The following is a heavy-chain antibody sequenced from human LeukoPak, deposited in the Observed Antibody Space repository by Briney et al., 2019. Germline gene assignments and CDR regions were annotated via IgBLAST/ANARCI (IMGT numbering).Heavy chain of an antibody. CDR3: AKKPATIKFPFDI. CDR2: ISTTGGYT. CDR1: GFSFSTYD. J-gene: IGHJ4*02. Sequence: PGGSLRLSCVGSGFSFSTYDMGWVRQTPGKGLEWVSAISTTGGYTEDAESVKGRFTISRDNSQNTLFLQMHSLRAEDTAVYYCAKKPATIKFPFDIWGQGTLVTVSP. V-gene: IGHV3-23*01. D-gene: IGHD5-24*01.